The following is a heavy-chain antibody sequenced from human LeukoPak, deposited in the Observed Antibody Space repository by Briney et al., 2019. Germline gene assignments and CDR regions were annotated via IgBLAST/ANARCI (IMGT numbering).Heavy chain of an antibody. CDR2: IFYSGNT. V-gene: IGHV4-59*02. Sequence: SSETLSLTCTVSGDPVTSYYWSWIRQPPGKALEWIGNIFYSGNTNYNPSLRSRVAISVDTSRNQFSLNLTSVTAADTAVYYCARGVLVIGELFTFYFDPWGPGTQVTVSS. CDR1: GDPVTSYY. J-gene: IGHJ5*02. CDR3: ARGVLVIGELFTFYFDP. D-gene: IGHD3-10*01.